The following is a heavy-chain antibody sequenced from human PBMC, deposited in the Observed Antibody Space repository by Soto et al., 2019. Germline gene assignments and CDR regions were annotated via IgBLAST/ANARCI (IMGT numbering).Heavy chain of an antibody. CDR1: GFSLSTSGVG. Sequence: QITLKESGPTLVKPTQTLTLTCTFSGFSLSTSGVGVGWIRQPPGKALEWLALIYWDDDKRYSPSLKSRLTTTHDTSKHQVVLTMTNRDPVDTATYYCAPTWTDTMIVAEFDYWGQGTLVTVSS. D-gene: IGHD3-22*01. CDR3: APTWTDTMIVAEFDY. V-gene: IGHV2-5*02. J-gene: IGHJ4*02. CDR2: IYWDDDK.